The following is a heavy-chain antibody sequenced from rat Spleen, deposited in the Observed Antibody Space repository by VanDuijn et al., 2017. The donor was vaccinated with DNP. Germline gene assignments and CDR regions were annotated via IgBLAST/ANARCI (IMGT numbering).Heavy chain of an antibody. CDR1: GFTFSNYD. D-gene: IGHD1-11*01. V-gene: IGHV5-25*01. J-gene: IGHJ2*01. Sequence: EVQLVESGGGLVQPGRSLKLSCAASGFTFSNYDMAWVRQAPTKGLEWVASISTSGGSTYYRDSVKGRFTVSRDNAKSTLYLQMDSLRSEDTATYDCASEIMGWGQGVMVTVSS. CDR3: ASEIMG. CDR2: ISTSGGST.